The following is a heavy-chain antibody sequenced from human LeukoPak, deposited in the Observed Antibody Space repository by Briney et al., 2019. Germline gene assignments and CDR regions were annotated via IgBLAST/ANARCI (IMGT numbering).Heavy chain of an antibody. CDR3: ARSPHNWNGEDYYYYMDV. CDR2: ISDSGGST. V-gene: IGHV3-23*01. Sequence: GGSLRLSCAASGFTFSSYAVNWVRRAPGKGLEWVSVISDSGGSTYYTDSVKGRFTISRDNSKNTLYLQMNSLRAEDTAVYYCARSPHNWNGEDYYYYMDVWGKGTTVTVSS. J-gene: IGHJ6*03. D-gene: IGHD1-1*01. CDR1: GFTFSSYA.